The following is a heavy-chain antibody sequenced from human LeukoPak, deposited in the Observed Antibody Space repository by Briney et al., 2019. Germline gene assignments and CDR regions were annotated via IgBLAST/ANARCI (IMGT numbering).Heavy chain of an antibody. CDR3: ARFSSGFYGSGSYSAAGMDV. J-gene: IGHJ6*01. V-gene: IGHV4-34*01. Sequence: SETLSLTCAVYGGSFSGYYWSWIRQPPGKGLEWIGELNHSGSTNYNPSLKSRVTISVDTSKNQFSLKLSSVTAADTAVYYCARFSSGFYGSGSYSAAGMDVWGQGTTVTVSS. D-gene: IGHD3-10*01. CDR2: LNHSGST. CDR1: GGSFSGYY.